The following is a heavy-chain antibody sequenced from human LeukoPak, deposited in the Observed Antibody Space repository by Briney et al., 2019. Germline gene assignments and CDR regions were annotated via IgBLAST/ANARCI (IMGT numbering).Heavy chain of an antibody. CDR3: ARDSGYSGYDSLRGMDV. Sequence: PSETLSLTCTVSGGSISSSSYYWGWIRQPPGKGLEWIGYIYYSGSTNYNPSLKSRVTISVDTSKNQFSLKLSSVTAADTAVYYCARDSGYSGYDSLRGMDVWGQGTTVTVSS. J-gene: IGHJ6*02. CDR1: GGSISSSSYY. D-gene: IGHD5-12*01. CDR2: IYYSGST. V-gene: IGHV4-61*01.